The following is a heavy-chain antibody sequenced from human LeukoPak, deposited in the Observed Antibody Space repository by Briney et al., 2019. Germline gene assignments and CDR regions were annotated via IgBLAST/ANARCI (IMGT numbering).Heavy chain of an antibody. CDR3: ARVVSTYTYYYDSSGYLPPYFQH. D-gene: IGHD3-22*01. CDR2: IYYSGST. J-gene: IGHJ1*01. V-gene: IGHV4-59*01. CDR1: GGSISSYY. Sequence: SETLSLTCTVSGGSISSYYWSWIRQPPGKGLEWIGYIYYSGSTNYNPSLKSRVTISVDTSKNQFSLKLSSVTAADTAVYYCARVVSTYTYYYDSSGYLPPYFQHWGQGTLVTVSS.